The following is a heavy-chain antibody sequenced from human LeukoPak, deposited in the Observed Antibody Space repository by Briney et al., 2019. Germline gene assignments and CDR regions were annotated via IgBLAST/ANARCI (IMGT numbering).Heavy chain of an antibody. V-gene: IGHV3-30*02. J-gene: IGHJ5*02. CDR1: GFTFSSYG. Sequence: GGSLRLSCAASGFTFSSYGMHWVRQAPGKGLEWVAFIRYDGNNKYYADSVKGRFTISRDNAKNSLYLQMNSLRAEDTAVYYCARDLDYDILTGPNWFDPWGQGTLVTVSS. CDR3: ARDLDYDILTGPNWFDP. CDR2: IRYDGNNK. D-gene: IGHD3-9*01.